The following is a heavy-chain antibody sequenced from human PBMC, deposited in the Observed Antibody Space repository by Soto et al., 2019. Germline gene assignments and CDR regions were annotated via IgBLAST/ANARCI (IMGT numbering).Heavy chain of an antibody. D-gene: IGHD3-3*01. Sequence: SETLSLTCTVSGGSISSYYWSWIRQPPGKGLEWIGYIYYSGSTNYNPSLKSRVTISVDTSKNQFSLKLSSVTAADTAVYYCARGGDFWRGYYTGRGLRYMDVWGKGTTVTVSS. CDR2: IYYSGST. J-gene: IGHJ6*03. CDR1: GGSISSYY. CDR3: ARGGDFWRGYYTGRGLRYMDV. V-gene: IGHV4-59*01.